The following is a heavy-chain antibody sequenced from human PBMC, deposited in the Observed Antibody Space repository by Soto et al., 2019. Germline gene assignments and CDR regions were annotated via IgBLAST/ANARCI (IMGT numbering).Heavy chain of an antibody. D-gene: IGHD3-22*01. J-gene: IGHJ5*02. CDR1: GFTFRDHA. V-gene: IGHV3-23*01. Sequence: GGSLRLSCVGSGFTFRDHAMRWVRQAPGRGLEWVSAISANGASIQHADSVKGRFSVSRDNAKNTVYLQMDNLRTEDSAVYYCAKDRYYDTPGWFDPWGQESRVTASS. CDR3: AKDRYYDTPGWFDP. CDR2: ISANGASI.